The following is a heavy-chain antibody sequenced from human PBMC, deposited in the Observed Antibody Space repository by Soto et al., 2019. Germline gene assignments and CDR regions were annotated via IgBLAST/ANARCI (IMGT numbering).Heavy chain of an antibody. CDR3: ATEGVVVVAETGAFDI. Sequence: ASVKVSCKVSGYTLTELSMHWVRQAPGKGLEWMGGFDPEDGETIYAQKFQGRVTMTEDTSTDTAYMELSSLRSEDTAVYYCATEGVVVVAETGAFDIWGQGTMVTVSS. CDR1: GYTLTELS. V-gene: IGHV1-24*01. CDR2: FDPEDGET. D-gene: IGHD2-15*01. J-gene: IGHJ3*02.